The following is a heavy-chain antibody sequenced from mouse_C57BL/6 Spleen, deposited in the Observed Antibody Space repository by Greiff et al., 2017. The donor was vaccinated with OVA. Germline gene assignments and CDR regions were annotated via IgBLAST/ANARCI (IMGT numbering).Heavy chain of an antibody. V-gene: IGHV1-78*01. J-gene: IGHJ2*01. Sequence: VQLQQSDAELVKPGASVKISCKVSGYTFTDHTIHWMKQRPEQGLEWIGYIYPRDGSTKYNEKFKGKATLTADKSSSTAYMQLNSLTSEDSAVYFCAREENYYGSPSYFDYWGKGTTLTVSS. CDR3: AREENYYGSPSYFDY. CDR1: GYTFTDHT. CDR2: IYPRDGST. D-gene: IGHD1-1*01.